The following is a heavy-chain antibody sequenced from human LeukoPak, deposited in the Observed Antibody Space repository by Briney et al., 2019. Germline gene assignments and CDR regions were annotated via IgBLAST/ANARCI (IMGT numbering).Heavy chain of an antibody. D-gene: IGHD6-19*01. J-gene: IGHJ4*02. V-gene: IGHV5-51*01. CDR3: ARRFRAVTGPDY. CDR2: IYPGDSDT. CDR1: GYSFTNYW. Sequence: GESLKISCKGSGYSFTNYWNGWVRQMPGQGLEWMGIIYPGDSDTKYSPSFRGQVTISADKSISTAYLQWSSLKASDTAMYYCARRFRAVTGPDYWGQGTLVTVSS.